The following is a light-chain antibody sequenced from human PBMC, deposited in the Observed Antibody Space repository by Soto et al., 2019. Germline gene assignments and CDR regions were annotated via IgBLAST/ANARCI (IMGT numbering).Light chain of an antibody. Sequence: EIVLAQSPGTLSLSPGESATLSCRASQSVSSSFLAWYQQKAGQAPRLLIYGASRRATGIPDRFSGSGSGTDFTLTISRLEPEDFAVYYCQKYGSSPWTFGQGTKVDI. V-gene: IGKV3-20*01. CDR3: QKYGSSPWT. CDR1: QSVSSSF. J-gene: IGKJ1*01. CDR2: GAS.